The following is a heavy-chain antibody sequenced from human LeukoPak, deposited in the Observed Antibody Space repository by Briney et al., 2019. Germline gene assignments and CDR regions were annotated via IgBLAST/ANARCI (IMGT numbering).Heavy chain of an antibody. D-gene: IGHD2-2*01. Sequence: SETLSLTCTVSGGPISSYYWTWIRQPPGKGLEWIGYIYDTGSTNYNPSLKSRVTISVDRSKNQFSLKLSSVTAADTAVYYCARDIHQMDVWGKGTTVTVSS. CDR3: ARDIHQMDV. CDR1: GGPISSYY. J-gene: IGHJ6*04. CDR2: IYDTGST. V-gene: IGHV4-59*01.